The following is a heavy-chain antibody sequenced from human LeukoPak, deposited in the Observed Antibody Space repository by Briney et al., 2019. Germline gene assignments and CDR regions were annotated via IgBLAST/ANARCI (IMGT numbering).Heavy chain of an antibody. V-gene: IGHV4-59*01. D-gene: IGHD2-2*01. CDR1: GGSISSYY. J-gene: IGHJ6*03. Sequence: SETLSHTCTVSGGSISSYYWSWIRQPPGKGLEWIGYIYYSGSTNYNPSLKSRVTISVDTSKNQFSLKLSSVTAADTAVYYCARMWGGPWYQLPNYYYYYMDVWGKGTTVTVSS. CDR3: ARMWGGPWYQLPNYYYYYMDV. CDR2: IYYSGST.